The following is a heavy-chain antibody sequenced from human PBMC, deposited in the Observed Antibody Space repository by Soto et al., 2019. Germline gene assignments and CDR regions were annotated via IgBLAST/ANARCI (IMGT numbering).Heavy chain of an antibody. V-gene: IGHV3-7*01. J-gene: IGHJ5*02. CDR1: GFTFSSYC. Sequence: EVQLVESGGGLVQPGGSLRLSCAASGFTFSSYCMSWVRQAPGKGLEWVANIKQDGSEKYYVDSVKGRFTISRDNAKTSLYLQMNGLRAEDTAVYYCARGARGDYGSNWFDPWGQGTLVTVSS. CDR2: IKQDGSEK. D-gene: IGHD4-17*01. CDR3: ARGARGDYGSNWFDP.